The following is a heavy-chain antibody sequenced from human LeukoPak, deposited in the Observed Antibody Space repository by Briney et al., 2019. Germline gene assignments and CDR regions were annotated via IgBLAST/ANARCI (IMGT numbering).Heavy chain of an antibody. V-gene: IGHV4-59*01. CDR3: ARDGYGSGSYGWFDP. CDR1: GASITSSY. J-gene: IGHJ5*02. D-gene: IGHD3-10*01. CDR2: IYSGST. Sequence: SENLSLTCSVSGASITSSYWSWIRQTPGKGLEWIGNIYSGSTNYNPSFESRVTVSLDTSKNHFSLRLTSVTAADTALYYCARDGYGSGSYGWFDPWGQGTLVTVSS.